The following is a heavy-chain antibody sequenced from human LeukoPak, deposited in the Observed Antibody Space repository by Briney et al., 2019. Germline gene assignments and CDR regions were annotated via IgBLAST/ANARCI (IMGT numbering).Heavy chain of an antibody. D-gene: IGHD6-13*01. CDR1: GGSISSSRYY. V-gene: IGHV4-39*07. CDR2: IYHSGST. CDR3: ARAGSGYSSSLSPFDI. J-gene: IGHJ3*02. Sequence: SETLSLTCTVSGGSISSSRYYWGWIRQPPGKGLERIESIYHSGSTYYNPFVKSRVTISVDTSKNQVSLKLSSVTAADTAVYYCARAGSGYSSSLSPFDIWGQGTMVTVSS.